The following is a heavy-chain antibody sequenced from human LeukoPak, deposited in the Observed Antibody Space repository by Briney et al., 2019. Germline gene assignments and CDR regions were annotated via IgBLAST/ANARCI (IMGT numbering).Heavy chain of an antibody. Sequence: GASVKVSCKASGYTFTGYYMHWVRQAPGQGLEWMGWTNPNSGGTNYAQKFQGRVTMTRDTSISTAYMELSSLRSDDTAVYFCASRKDITIYGVVRGTEFDPWGQGTLVTVSS. D-gene: IGHD3-3*01. CDR1: GYTFTGYY. V-gene: IGHV1-2*02. J-gene: IGHJ5*02. CDR3: ASRKDITIYGVVRGTEFDP. CDR2: TNPNSGGT.